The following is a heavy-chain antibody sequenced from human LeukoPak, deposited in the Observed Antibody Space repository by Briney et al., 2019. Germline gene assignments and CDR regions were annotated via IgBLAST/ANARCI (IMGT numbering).Heavy chain of an antibody. V-gene: IGHV4-34*01. CDR2: INHSGST. D-gene: IGHD1-26*01. CDR3: ARGSYYPSAFDI. CDR1: GGSFSGYY. J-gene: IGHJ3*02. Sequence: SETLSLTCAVYGGSFSGYYWSWIRQPSEKGREWIGEINHSGSTNYNPSLKSRVTISVDTSKKHSSLKLSSVTAADTTVYYCARGSYYPSAFDIWGQGTMVTVSS.